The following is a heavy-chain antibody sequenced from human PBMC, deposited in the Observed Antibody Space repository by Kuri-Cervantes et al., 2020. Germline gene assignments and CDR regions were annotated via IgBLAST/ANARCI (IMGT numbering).Heavy chain of an antibody. Sequence: SVKVSCKASGYTFTGYYMHWVRQAPGQGLEWMGGIIPIFGTANYAQKFQGRVTITTDESTRTAYMELSSLRSEDTAVYYCARDLVDSNYDFGYWGQGTLVTVSS. J-gene: IGHJ4*02. CDR3: ARDLVDSNYDFGY. V-gene: IGHV1-69*05. CDR2: IIPIFGTA. D-gene: IGHD4-11*01. CDR1: GYTFTGYY.